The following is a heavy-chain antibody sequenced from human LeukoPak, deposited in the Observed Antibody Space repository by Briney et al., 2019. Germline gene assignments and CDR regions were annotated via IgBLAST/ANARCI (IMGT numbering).Heavy chain of an antibody. CDR3: ARVEYCSGGSCYLEYFQH. CDR1: GYTFTSYG. J-gene: IGHJ1*01. D-gene: IGHD2-15*01. Sequence: ASVKVSCKASGYTFTSYGISWVRQAPGQGLEWMGWISAYNGNTNYAQKLQGRVTMTTDTSTSTAYMELRSLRSDDAAMYYCARVEYCSGGSCYLEYFQHWGQGTLVTVSS. V-gene: IGHV1-18*01. CDR2: ISAYNGNT.